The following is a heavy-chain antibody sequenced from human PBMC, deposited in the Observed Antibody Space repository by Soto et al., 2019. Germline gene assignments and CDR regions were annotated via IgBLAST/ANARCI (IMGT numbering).Heavy chain of an antibody. CDR3: ARGVWKYYYYYMDV. CDR2: IYYSGST. J-gene: IGHJ6*03. Sequence: SETLSLTCTVSGGSISSGGYYWSWIRQHPGKGLEWIGYIYYSGSTYYNPSLKSRVTISVDTSKNQFSLKLSSVTAADTAVYYCARGVWKYYYYYMDVWGKGTTVTVSS. CDR1: GGSISSGGYY. V-gene: IGHV4-31*03. D-gene: IGHD3-16*01.